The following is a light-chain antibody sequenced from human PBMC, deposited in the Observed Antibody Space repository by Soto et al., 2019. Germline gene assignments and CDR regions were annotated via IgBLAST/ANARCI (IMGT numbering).Light chain of an antibody. Sequence: EIVMTQSPATLSVSPGERTALSCSASPSVSSNLAWYQQKPGQAPRLLIYGASTRATGIPARFSGSGSGTEFTLTISSLQSEDFAVYYCQQYNNWPPITFGQGTRLEIK. V-gene: IGKV3-15*01. CDR1: PSVSSN. CDR3: QQYNNWPPIT. J-gene: IGKJ5*01. CDR2: GAS.